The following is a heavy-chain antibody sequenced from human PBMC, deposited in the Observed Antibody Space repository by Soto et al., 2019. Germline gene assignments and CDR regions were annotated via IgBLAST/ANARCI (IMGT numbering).Heavy chain of an antibody. CDR2: ISSSSSYI. CDR3: ARDGNMIVVVIDAFDI. Sequence: GGSLRLSCAASGFTFSSYSMNWVRQAPGKGLEWVSSISSSSSYIYYADSVKGRFTISRDNAKNSLYLQMNSLRAEDTAVYYCARDGNMIVVVIDAFDIWGQGTMVTVSS. J-gene: IGHJ3*02. CDR1: GFTFSSYS. V-gene: IGHV3-21*01. D-gene: IGHD3-22*01.